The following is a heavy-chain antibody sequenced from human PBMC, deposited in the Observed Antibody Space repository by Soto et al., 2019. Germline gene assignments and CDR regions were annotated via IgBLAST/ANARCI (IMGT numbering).Heavy chain of an antibody. Sequence: QITLKESGPTLVKPTQTLTLTCTFSGFSLSSSGVGVGWIRQPPGKALEWLALIYWDDDTRYTPSLKSRLTTPKGTSENQVVLTMTNVDPVDTATYYCTHRRLTPRFGDYVWGQGTLVTVSS. D-gene: IGHD4-17*01. CDR2: IYWDDDT. CDR1: GFSLSSSGVG. CDR3: THRRLTPRFGDYV. V-gene: IGHV2-5*02. J-gene: IGHJ4*02.